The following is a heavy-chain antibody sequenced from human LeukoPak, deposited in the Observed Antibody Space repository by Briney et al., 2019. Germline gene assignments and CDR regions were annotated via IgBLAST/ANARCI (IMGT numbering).Heavy chain of an antibody. CDR3: ARVMVRYQLLEY. D-gene: IGHD2-2*01. J-gene: IGHJ4*01. CDR1: GGSISSSSYY. V-gene: IGHV4-39*07. Sequence: SETLSLTCTVSGGSISSSSYYWGWIRQPPGKGLEWIGSIYYSGSTYYNPSLKSRVTISVDTSKNQFSLKLSSVTAADTAVYYCARVMVRYQLLEYWGHGTLVTVSS. CDR2: IYYSGST.